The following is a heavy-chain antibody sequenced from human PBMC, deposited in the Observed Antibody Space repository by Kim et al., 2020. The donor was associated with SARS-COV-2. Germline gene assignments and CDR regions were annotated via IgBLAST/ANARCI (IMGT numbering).Heavy chain of an antibody. J-gene: IGHJ5*02. CDR3: ARGRILQWLVTGRGGFDP. Sequence: SETLSLTCAVYGGSFSGYYWSWIRQPPGKGLEWIGEINHSGSTNYNPSLKSRVTISVDTSKNQFSLKLSSVTAADTAVYYCARGRILQWLVTGRGGFDPWGQGTLVTVSS. CDR2: INHSGST. V-gene: IGHV4-34*01. CDR1: GGSFSGYY. D-gene: IGHD6-19*01.